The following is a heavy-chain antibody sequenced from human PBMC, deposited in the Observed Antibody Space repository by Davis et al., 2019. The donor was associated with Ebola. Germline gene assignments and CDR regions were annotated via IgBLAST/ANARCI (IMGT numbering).Heavy chain of an antibody. CDR1: GFTFSSYN. CDR2: IRSSSSTI. V-gene: IGHV3-48*04. D-gene: IGHD3-16*01. CDR3: ARGGGNFDY. J-gene: IGHJ4*02. Sequence: PGGSLRLSCAASGFTFSSYNMNWVRQAPGKGLEWVSYIRSSSSTIYYADSVKGRFTISRENAKNSLYLQMNSLRAEDTAVYYCARGGGNFDYWGQGTLVTVSS.